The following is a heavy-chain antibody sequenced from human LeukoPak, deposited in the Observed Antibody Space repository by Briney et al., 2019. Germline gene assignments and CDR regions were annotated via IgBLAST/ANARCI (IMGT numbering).Heavy chain of an antibody. J-gene: IGHJ4*02. CDR1: GFAFSNFD. CDR2: ISGSGGST. V-gene: IGHV3-23*01. D-gene: IGHD3-22*01. Sequence: GGSLRLSCAASGFAFSNFDMSWVRQAPGKGLEWVAGISGSGGSTNYADSVKGRFTIYRDNPKNTLYLQMNRLRAEDTAVYFCAKRGVVIRVILVGFHKEAYYFDSWGQGALVTVSS. CDR3: AKRGVVIRVILVGFHKEAYYFDS.